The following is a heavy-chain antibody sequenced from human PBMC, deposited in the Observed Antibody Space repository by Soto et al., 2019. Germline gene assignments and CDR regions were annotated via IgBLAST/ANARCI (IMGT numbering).Heavy chain of an antibody. CDR3: EREFATVVTAPFDD. CDR2: ITPIFGTA. V-gene: IGHV1-69*13. J-gene: IGHJ4*02. Sequence: SVKVSCKASGGTFSSYAISWVRQAPGQGLEWMGGITPIFGTANYAQKFQGRVTITADESTSTAYMELSSLRSEDTAVYYCEREFATVVTAPFDDWGQGTLVTVSS. D-gene: IGHD2-21*02. CDR1: GGTFSSYA.